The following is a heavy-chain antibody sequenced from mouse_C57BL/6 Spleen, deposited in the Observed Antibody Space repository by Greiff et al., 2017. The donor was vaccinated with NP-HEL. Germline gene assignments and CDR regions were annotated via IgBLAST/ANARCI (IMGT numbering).Heavy chain of an antibody. Sequence: EVHLVESGGGLVQPGGSMKLSCAASGFTFSDAWMDWVRQSPEKGLEWVAEIRNKANNHATYYAESVKGRFTISRDDSKSSVYLQMNSLRAEDTGIYYCTLTVVPYWYFDVWGTGTTVTVSS. CDR1: GFTFSDAW. V-gene: IGHV6-6*01. J-gene: IGHJ1*03. CDR3: TLTVVPYWYFDV. CDR2: IRNKANNHAT. D-gene: IGHD1-1*01.